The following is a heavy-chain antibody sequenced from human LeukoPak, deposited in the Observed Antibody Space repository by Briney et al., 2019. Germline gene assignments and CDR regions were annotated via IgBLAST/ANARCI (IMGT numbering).Heavy chain of an antibody. D-gene: IGHD2-2*01. V-gene: IGHV3-7*01. CDR2: IKQDGSEK. J-gene: IGHJ4*02. CDR3: ARDWVVPTTYYFDC. CDR1: GFTFSSYW. Sequence: PGGSLRLSCAASGFTFSSYWMSWVRQAPGKGLEWVANIKQDGSEKYYVASVTGRFTISRDSAKNSLYLQMNSLRAEDTAVYYCARDWVVPTTYYFDCWGQGTLVTVSS.